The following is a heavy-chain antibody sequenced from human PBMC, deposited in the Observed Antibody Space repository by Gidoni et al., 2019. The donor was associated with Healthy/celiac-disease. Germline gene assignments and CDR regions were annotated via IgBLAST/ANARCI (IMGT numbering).Heavy chain of an antibody. CDR2: ISSSSSDI. J-gene: IGHJ4*02. V-gene: IGHV3-21*01. CDR1: GFTFSSYS. Sequence: EVPLVESGGGLLKPGGSLRLSCAASGFTFSSYSMTWVRQAPVKGLEWVTSISSSSSDIYYADSVKGQFTISRDNAKNSLYLQMNSLRAEDTAVYYCARDDWDFTIFGVVTVPEAGGYWGQGTLVTVSS. D-gene: IGHD3-3*01. CDR3: ARDDWDFTIFGVVTVPEAGGY.